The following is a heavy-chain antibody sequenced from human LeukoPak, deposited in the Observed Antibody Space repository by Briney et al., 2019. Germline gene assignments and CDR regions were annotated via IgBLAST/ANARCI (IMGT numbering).Heavy chain of an antibody. V-gene: IGHV4-39*01. CDR2: IYYSGST. CDR1: GGSISSSSYY. J-gene: IGHJ4*02. CDR3: ARSPLYYDSSGYYGRDY. Sequence: SSETLSLTCTVSGGSISSSSYYWGWIRQPPGKGLEWIGSIYYSGSTYYNPSLKSRVTISVDTSKNQFSLKLSSVTAADTAVYYCARSPLYYDSSGYYGRDYWGQGTLVTVSS. D-gene: IGHD3-22*01.